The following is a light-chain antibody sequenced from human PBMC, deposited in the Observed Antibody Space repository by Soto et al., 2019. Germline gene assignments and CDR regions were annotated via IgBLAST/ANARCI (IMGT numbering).Light chain of an antibody. CDR2: DVS. CDR3: CSYAGSYTWV. Sequence: QSALTQPRSVSGSPGQSVTISCTGTSSDVGGYNYVSWYQQHPGKVPKVMIYDVSKRPSGVPDRFSGSKSGNTASLTISGLQAEDEADYYCCSYAGSYTWVFGGGTKVTVL. V-gene: IGLV2-11*01. J-gene: IGLJ3*02. CDR1: SSDVGGYNY.